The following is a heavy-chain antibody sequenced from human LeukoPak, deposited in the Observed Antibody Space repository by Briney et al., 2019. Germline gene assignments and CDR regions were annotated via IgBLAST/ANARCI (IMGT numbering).Heavy chain of an antibody. CDR1: GGTFSSYA. Sequence: SVKVSCKASGGTFSSYAISWVRQDPGQGLEWMGGIIPIFGTANYAQKFQGRVTITTDESTSTAYMELSSLRSEDTAVYYCARDNCSGGSCYRYFDYWGQGTLVTVSS. V-gene: IGHV1-69*05. CDR2: IIPIFGTA. D-gene: IGHD2-15*01. CDR3: ARDNCSGGSCYRYFDY. J-gene: IGHJ4*02.